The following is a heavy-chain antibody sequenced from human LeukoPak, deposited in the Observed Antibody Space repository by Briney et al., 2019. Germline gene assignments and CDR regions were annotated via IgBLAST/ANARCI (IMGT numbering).Heavy chain of an antibody. CDR3: ARDLVQYFDYGMDV. CDR2: IYYSGST. D-gene: IGHD3-9*01. Sequence: PSETLSLTCTVSGGSVSSGSYYWSWIRQPPGKGLEWIGYIYYSGSTNYNPSLKSRVTISVDTSKNQFSLKLSSVTAADTAVYYCARDLVQYFDYGMDVWGQGTTVTVSS. CDR1: GGSVSSGSYY. J-gene: IGHJ6*02. V-gene: IGHV4-61*01.